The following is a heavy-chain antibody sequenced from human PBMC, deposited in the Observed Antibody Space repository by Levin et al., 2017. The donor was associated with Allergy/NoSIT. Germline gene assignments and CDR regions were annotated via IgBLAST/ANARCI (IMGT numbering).Heavy chain of an antibody. CDR2: IYNSGST. CDR1: GGSITSSSYY. D-gene: IGHD1-26*01. CDR3: ARHRRDLLRECACDI. V-gene: IGHV4-39*01. J-gene: IGHJ3*02. Sequence: SETLSLTCTVSGGSITSSSYYWGWIRQPPGKGLEWIGSIYNSGSTYYNPSLKSRVTIFVDTSKNQFSLKLSSVTAADTAVYYCARHRRDLLRECACDIWGQGTMVTVSS.